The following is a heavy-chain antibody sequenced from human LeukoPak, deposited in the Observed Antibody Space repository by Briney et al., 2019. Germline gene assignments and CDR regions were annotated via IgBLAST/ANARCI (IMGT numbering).Heavy chain of an antibody. J-gene: IGHJ3*02. CDR1: GFTFSDYY. Sequence: GGSLRLSCAASGFTFSDYYMSWIRQAPGKGLEWVSYISSSSGYTNYADSVKGRFTISRDNAKNSLYLQMNSLRAEDTAVYYCARVRDYDILTGYNDAFDIWGQGTMVTVSS. CDR3: ARVRDYDILTGYNDAFDI. D-gene: IGHD3-9*01. V-gene: IGHV3-11*06. CDR2: ISSSSGYT.